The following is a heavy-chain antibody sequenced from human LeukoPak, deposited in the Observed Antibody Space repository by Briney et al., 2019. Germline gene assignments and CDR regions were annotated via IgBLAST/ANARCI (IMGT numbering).Heavy chain of an antibody. CDR3: GRDSSGRGCNQGAFVR. J-gene: IGHJ4*02. D-gene: IGHD2-15*01. CDR2: ISCDGGKK. V-gene: IGHV3-43*02. CDR1: GFTFNNYA. Sequence: GGSLRLSCAASGFTFNNYAMHWVRQAPGKGLEWVALISCDGGKKYYADSVKGRFTISRDNSKNSLYLQMNSLRAEDTALYYCGRDSSGRGCNQGAFVRWGEGSLVSVSS.